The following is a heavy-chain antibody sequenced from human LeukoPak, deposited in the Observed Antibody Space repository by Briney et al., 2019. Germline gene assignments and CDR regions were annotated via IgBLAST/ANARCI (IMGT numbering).Heavy chain of an antibody. D-gene: IGHD3-10*01. CDR1: GGSISSGSYY. V-gene: IGHV4-61*02. Sequence: SETLSLTCTVSGGSISSGSYYWSWIRQPAGKGPEWIGRIYTSGSTNYNPSLKSRVTISVDTSKNQFSLKLSSVTAADTAVYFCARDGLGSGLNYWGQGTLVTVSS. CDR2: IYTSGST. J-gene: IGHJ4*02. CDR3: ARDGLGSGLNY.